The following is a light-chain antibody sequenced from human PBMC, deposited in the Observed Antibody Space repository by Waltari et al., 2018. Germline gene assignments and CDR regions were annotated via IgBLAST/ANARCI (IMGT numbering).Light chain of an antibody. CDR1: QSISRY. J-gene: IGKJ1*01. Sequence: IVLTQSPGTLSLSPGERATLSCRASQSISRYLVLYQQKPGQPPRLLIYEASRRATGIPDRFSGSGSGTDFSLTISRLEPEDFGVYYCQNHERLPATFGQGTRVEI. CDR2: EAS. V-gene: IGKV3-20*01. CDR3: QNHERLPAT.